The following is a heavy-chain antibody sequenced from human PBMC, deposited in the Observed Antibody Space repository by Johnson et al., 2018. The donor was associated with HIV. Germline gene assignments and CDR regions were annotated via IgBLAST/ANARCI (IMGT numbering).Heavy chain of an antibody. CDR1: GFTFSDYF. J-gene: IGHJ3*02. CDR3: ASGTSKALVLLDAFDI. Sequence: QVQLVESGGGLVKPGGSLRLSCAASGFTFSDYFMTWIRQAPGKGLEWISYISSSGSTMYYADSVKGRFPISRDNAKNSLYLQMNSLRGEDTAVYYCASGTSKALVLLDAFDIWGQGTMVTVSS. D-gene: IGHD5-18*01. CDR2: ISSSGSTM. V-gene: IGHV3-11*04.